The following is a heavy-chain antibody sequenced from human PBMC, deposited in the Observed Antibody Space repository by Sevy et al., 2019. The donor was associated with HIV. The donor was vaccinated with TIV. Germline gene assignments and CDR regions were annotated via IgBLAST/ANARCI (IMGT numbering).Heavy chain of an antibody. Sequence: ASVKVSCKASGGTFSSYAISWVRQAPGQGLEWMGGIIPIFGTANYAQKFQGRVTITADESTSTAYMELSGLRSEDTAVYYCARGRSVTFGGVIVIPLYYYGMDVWGQGTTVTVSS. CDR2: IIPIFGTA. CDR1: GGTFSSYA. V-gene: IGHV1-69*13. J-gene: IGHJ6*02. CDR3: ARGRSVTFGGVIVIPLYYYGMDV. D-gene: IGHD3-16*02.